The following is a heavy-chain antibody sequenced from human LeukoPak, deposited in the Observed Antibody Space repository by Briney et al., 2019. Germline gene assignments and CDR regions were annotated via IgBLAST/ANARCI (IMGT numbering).Heavy chain of an antibody. D-gene: IGHD3-16*02. Sequence: GSSVNVSCKASGGTFSSYAISWVRQAPGQGLEWMGGIIPIFGTANYAQKFQGRVTITADESTSTAYMELSSLRSEDTAVYYCARDNDYVWGSYRPFDYWGQGALVTVSS. CDR3: ARDNDYVWGSYRPFDY. J-gene: IGHJ4*02. CDR1: GGTFSSYA. V-gene: IGHV1-69*01. CDR2: IIPIFGTA.